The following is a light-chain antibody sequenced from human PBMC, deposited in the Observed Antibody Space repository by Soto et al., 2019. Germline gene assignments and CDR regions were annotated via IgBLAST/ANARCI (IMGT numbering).Light chain of an antibody. J-gene: IGKJ5*01. CDR3: QQGYRTPIT. V-gene: IGKV1-39*01. Sequence: DIQMTQSPSSLSASVGDRVTITCRASQSISNYLNWYQQKPGKAPKLLINAASSLQGGIQSRFSGRGSGTDFTLTISSLQPADFATYYCQQGYRTPITFGKGTRLEIK. CDR1: QSISNY. CDR2: AAS.